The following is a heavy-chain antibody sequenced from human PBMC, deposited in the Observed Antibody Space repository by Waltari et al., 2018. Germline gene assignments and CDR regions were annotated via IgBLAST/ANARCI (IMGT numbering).Heavy chain of an antibody. D-gene: IGHD3-3*01. CDR2: INAGNGNT. J-gene: IGHJ4*02. CDR1: GYTFTSYA. V-gene: IGHV1-3*01. CDR3: ARGITIFGVVSDY. Sequence: QVQLVQSGAEVKKPGASEKVSCKASGYTFTSYAMHWVRQAPGQRLEWMGWINAGNGNTKYSQKFQGRVTITRDTSASTAYMELSSLRSEDTAVYYCARGITIFGVVSDYWGQGTLVTVSS.